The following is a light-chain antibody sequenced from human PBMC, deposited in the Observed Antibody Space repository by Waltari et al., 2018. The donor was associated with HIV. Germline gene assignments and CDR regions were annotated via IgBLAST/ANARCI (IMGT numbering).Light chain of an antibody. Sequence: DIQMTQSPSSLSASVGDRVTITCQASQDITNYLNWYQQKPGKAPKLLIYDASNLETGVPSRFSGSGSGTDFTFTISSLQPEDIATYYCQQYDTPPLTFGGGTRTEIK. J-gene: IGKJ4*01. CDR3: QQYDTPPLT. CDR2: DAS. V-gene: IGKV1-33*01. CDR1: QDITNY.